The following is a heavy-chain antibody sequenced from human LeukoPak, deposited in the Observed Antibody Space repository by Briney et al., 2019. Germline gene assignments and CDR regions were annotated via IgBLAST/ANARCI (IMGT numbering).Heavy chain of an antibody. Sequence: SETLSLTCTVSGGSISSSSYYWGWIRQPPGTGLEWIGSIYYSGSTYYNPSLKSRVTISVDTSKNQFSPKLSSVTAADTAVYYCARHVAEWELLVYFDYWGQGTLVTVSS. V-gene: IGHV4-39*01. CDR3: ARHVAEWELLVYFDY. CDR2: IYYSGST. J-gene: IGHJ4*02. D-gene: IGHD1-26*01. CDR1: GGSISSSSYY.